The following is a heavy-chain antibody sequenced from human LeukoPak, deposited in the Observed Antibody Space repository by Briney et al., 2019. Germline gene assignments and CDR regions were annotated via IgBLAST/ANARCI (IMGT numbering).Heavy chain of an antibody. CDR2: IRYDGSNK. CDR3: TVWFGDPIYFDY. J-gene: IGHJ4*02. V-gene: IGHV3-30*02. Sequence: QSGGSLRLSCAASGFTFSSYGMHWVRQAPGKGLEWVAFIRYDGSNKYYADSVKGRFTISRDNSKNTLYLQMNSLRAEDTAVYYCTVWFGDPIYFDYWGQGTLVTVSS. CDR1: GFTFSSYG. D-gene: IGHD3-10*01.